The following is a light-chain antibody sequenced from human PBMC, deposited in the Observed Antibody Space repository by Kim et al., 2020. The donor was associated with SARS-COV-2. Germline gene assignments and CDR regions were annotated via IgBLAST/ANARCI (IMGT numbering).Light chain of an antibody. V-gene: IGKV3-11*01. Sequence: EIVLTQSPATLSLSPGERATLSCRASQYIDNWLAWYQQKPGQVPRLLIYDASNSATGIPARISGSGSGTDFTLTISSLEPEDFAVYYCQHRRTWPLTFGQGTKLEI. CDR2: DAS. CDR1: QYIDNW. J-gene: IGKJ2*01. CDR3: QHRRTWPLT.